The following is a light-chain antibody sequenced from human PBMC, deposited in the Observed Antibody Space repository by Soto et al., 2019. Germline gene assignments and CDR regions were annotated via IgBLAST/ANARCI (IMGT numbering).Light chain of an antibody. CDR3: LKHNTYPWT. Sequence: EIVMTQSPATLSVSPGESATLSSRASQSVSSNLAWYQQKPGQAPRLLIYAASNLQSGVPSRFSGSGSGTEFTLTINSLQPEELATYYCLKHNTYPWTVGKGTKVDIK. J-gene: IGKJ1*01. V-gene: IGKV3-15*01. CDR1: QSVSSN. CDR2: AAS.